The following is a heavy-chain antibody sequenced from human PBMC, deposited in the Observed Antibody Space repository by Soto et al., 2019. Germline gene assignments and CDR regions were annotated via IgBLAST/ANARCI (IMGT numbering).Heavy chain of an antibody. CDR2: VWYDGSNK. CDR3: AREGSVGVTSGGPLDS. Sequence: QVQLVESGGGVVQPGRSLRLSCAASGFTYSNYGIHWVRQAPGKGLEWVAVVWYDGSNKYHADSVKGRFTISRDNSKNTLYLQMNSLRAEDTAVYYCAREGSVGVTSGGPLDSSGQGTLVTVSS. V-gene: IGHV3-33*01. D-gene: IGHD1-26*01. J-gene: IGHJ4*02. CDR1: GFTYSNYG.